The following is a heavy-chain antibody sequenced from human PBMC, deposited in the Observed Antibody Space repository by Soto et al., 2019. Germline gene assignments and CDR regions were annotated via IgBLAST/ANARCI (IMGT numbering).Heavy chain of an antibody. CDR2: ISGSGGST. CDR3: AKGRITIFGVVNYGMDV. J-gene: IGHJ6*02. CDR1: GFTFSSYA. Sequence: QSGGSLRLSCAASGFTFSSYAMSWVRQAPGKGLEWVSAISGSGGSTYYADSVKGRFTISRDNSKNTLYLQMNSLRAEDTAVYYCAKGRITIFGVVNYGMDVWGQGTTVTVSS. D-gene: IGHD3-3*01. V-gene: IGHV3-23*01.